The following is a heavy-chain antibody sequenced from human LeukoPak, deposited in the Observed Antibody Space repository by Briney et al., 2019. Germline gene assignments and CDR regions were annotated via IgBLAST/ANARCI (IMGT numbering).Heavy chain of an antibody. Sequence: SETLSLTCAVYGGSLSGYYWSWVRQPPGKGLEWIGEINHSGSTNYNPSLKSRVTISLDTSKNQFSLKLTSVTAADTAVYYCARDDDGATLGYWGQGTLVTVSS. CDR3: ARDDDGATLGY. CDR1: GGSLSGYY. D-gene: IGHD1-26*01. J-gene: IGHJ4*02. V-gene: IGHV4-34*01. CDR2: INHSGST.